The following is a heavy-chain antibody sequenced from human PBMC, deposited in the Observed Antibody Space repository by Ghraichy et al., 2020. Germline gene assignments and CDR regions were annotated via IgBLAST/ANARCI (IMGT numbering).Heavy chain of an antibody. J-gene: IGHJ6*02. CDR2: INHSGST. D-gene: IGHD1-1*01. V-gene: IGHV4-34*01. CDR1: GGSFSGYY. Sequence: SETLSLTCAVYGGSFSGYYWSWIRQPPGKGLEWIGEINHSGSTNYNPSLKSRVTISVDTSKNQFSLKLSSVTAADTAVYYCARGGTTGTTEGGPYYYYGMDVWGQGTTVTVSS. CDR3: ARGGTTGTTEGGPYYYYGMDV.